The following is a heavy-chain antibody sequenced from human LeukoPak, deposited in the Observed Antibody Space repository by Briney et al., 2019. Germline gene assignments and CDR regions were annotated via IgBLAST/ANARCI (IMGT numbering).Heavy chain of an antibody. J-gene: IGHJ4*02. CDR1: GFTFGDYA. V-gene: IGHV3-49*04. D-gene: IGHD6-13*01. CDR2: IRSKAYGGTT. Sequence: GGSLRLSCTASGFTFGDYAMSWVRQAPGKGLEWVGFIRSKAYGGTTEYAASVKGRFTISRDDSKSIAYLQINSLKTEDTAVYYCTREVFSWYSDIGNPVDYWGQGTLVTVSS. CDR3: TREVFSWYSDIGNPVDY.